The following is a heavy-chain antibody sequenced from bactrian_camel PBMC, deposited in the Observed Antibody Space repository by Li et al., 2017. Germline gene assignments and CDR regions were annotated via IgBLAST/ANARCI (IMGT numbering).Heavy chain of an antibody. CDR3: AAELRPDYVLEVRNILRPSGYNR. D-gene: IGHD4*01. CDR1: RGFDDADAE. J-gene: IGHJ4*01. CDR2: IATGSGNT. V-gene: IGHV3S63*01. Sequence: HVQLVESGGGSVQIGGSLTLACAASRGFDDADAEWGWFRQAPGKEREGVARIATGSGNTYYADSVKGRFTISQDNAKNTVYLQMNDLKPEDSGVYQCAAELRPDYVLEVRNILRPSGYNRWGRGTQVTVS.